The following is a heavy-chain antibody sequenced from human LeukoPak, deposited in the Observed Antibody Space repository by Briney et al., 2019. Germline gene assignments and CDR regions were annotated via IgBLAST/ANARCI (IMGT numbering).Heavy chain of an antibody. D-gene: IGHD4-11*01. CDR2: IYTGGNT. V-gene: IGHV3-66*01. Sequence: HAGGSLRLSCAGSGFTVSSNYMSWVRQAPGKGLEWVSVIYTGGNTYYADSVKGRFTISRDNSKNTLYLQMNSLRAEDTAVYYCARGPIYSPNWFDPWGQGTLVTVSS. CDR3: ARGPIYSPNWFDP. CDR1: GFTVSSNY. J-gene: IGHJ5*02.